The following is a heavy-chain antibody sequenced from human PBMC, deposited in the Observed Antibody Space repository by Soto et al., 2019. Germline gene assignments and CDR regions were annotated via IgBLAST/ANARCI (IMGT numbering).Heavy chain of an antibody. CDR1: GGSVTSGAYY. CDR2: IYYRGAT. J-gene: IGHJ4*02. V-gene: IGHV4-31*03. D-gene: IGHD1-1*01. CDR3: ARAPDGTVAFDV. Sequence: QVQLQESGPGLVEPSQTLSLTCTVSGGSVTSGAYYWTWIRQHPGRGLEWIGYIYYRGATFYNPSLRGRIRISSDTSKNQFSLTLSSVTAADTAVYYCARAPDGTVAFDVWGQGTLVTVSS.